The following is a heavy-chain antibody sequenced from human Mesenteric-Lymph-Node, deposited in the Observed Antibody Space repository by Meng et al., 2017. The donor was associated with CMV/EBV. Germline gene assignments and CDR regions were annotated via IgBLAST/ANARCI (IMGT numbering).Heavy chain of an antibody. Sequence: SVKVSRKASGGTFSSYAISWVRQAPGQGLEWMGGIIPILGIANYAQKFQGRVTITADKSTNTAYMELSSLRSEDTAVYYCARDKICGATSCYNWFDPWGQGTLVTVSS. V-gene: IGHV1-69*10. J-gene: IGHJ5*02. D-gene: IGHD2-2*01. CDR2: IIPILGIA. CDR1: GGTFSSYA. CDR3: ARDKICGATSCYNWFDP.